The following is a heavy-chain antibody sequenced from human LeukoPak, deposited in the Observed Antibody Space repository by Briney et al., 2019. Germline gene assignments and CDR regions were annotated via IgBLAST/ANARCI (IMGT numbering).Heavy chain of an antibody. V-gene: IGHV3-7*01. CDR3: ASGYCTNGVCIDDY. J-gene: IGHJ4*02. CDR1: GFTFSNAW. Sequence: GGSLRLSCAASGFTFSNAWMSWVRQAPGKGLEWVANIKQDGSEKYYVGSVKGRFTISRDNAKNSLYLQMNSLRAEDTAVYYCASGYCTNGVCIDDYWGQGTLVTVSS. D-gene: IGHD2-8*01. CDR2: IKQDGSEK.